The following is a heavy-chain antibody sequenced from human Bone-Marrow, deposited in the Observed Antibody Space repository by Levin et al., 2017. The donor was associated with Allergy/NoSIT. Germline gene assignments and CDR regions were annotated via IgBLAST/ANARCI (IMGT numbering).Heavy chain of an antibody. CDR2: INHSGST. CDR1: GGSFSGYY. J-gene: IGHJ4*02. CDR3: ARGLSGTKWLPRY. Sequence: PSETLSLTCAVYGGSFSGYYWSWIRQPPGKGLEWIGEINHSGSTNYNPSLKSRVTISVDTSKNQFSLKLSSVTAADTAVYYCARGLSGTKWLPRYWGQGTLVTVSS. V-gene: IGHV4-34*01. D-gene: IGHD3-22*01.